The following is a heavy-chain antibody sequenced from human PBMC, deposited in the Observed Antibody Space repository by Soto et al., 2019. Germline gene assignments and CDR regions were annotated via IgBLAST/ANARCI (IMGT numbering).Heavy chain of an antibody. J-gene: IGHJ4*02. V-gene: IGHV2-5*02. CDR3: AHRVLRTVFGLVTTTAIYFDF. CDR2: IYWDDDK. Sequence: QITLNESGPTQVKPRQTLTLTCTFSGISLTTSGVGVGWIRQSPGKAPEWLALIYWDDDKRYSPSLKSRLTITKDTSKNQVVLTMADLDPADTATYYCAHRVLRTVFGLVTTTAIYFDFWGQGTPVAVS. CDR1: GISLTTSGVG. D-gene: IGHD3-3*01.